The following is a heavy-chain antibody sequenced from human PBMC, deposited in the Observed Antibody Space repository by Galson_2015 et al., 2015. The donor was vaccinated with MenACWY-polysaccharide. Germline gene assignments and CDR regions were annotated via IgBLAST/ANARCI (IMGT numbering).Heavy chain of an antibody. J-gene: IGHJ4*02. V-gene: IGHV3-23*01. D-gene: IGHD5-18*01. CDR3: AKAKGYTFGYEGYFDC. CDR1: GFTFSSYA. CDR2: STRGSGVTT. Sequence: SLRLSCAASGFTFSSYAMSWVRQAPGKGLEWISTSTRGSGVTTYYADSVKGRFTISRDNSKNTLYLQMSSLRAEDTAVYHCAKAKGYTFGYEGYFDCWGQGTLVTASS.